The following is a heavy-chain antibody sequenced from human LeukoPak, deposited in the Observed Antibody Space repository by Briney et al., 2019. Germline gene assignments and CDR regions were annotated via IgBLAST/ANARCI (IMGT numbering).Heavy chain of an antibody. D-gene: IGHD5-18*01. V-gene: IGHV4-59*01. J-gene: IGHJ4*02. CDR3: ARTQQQYSYGPLGY. Sequence: SETLSLTCTVSGGSISPYYWSWIRQPPGKGLEWIGYIYYSGSTNYNPSLKSRVTISVDTSKNQFSLKLSSVTAADTAVYYCARTQQQYSYGPLGYWGQGTLVTVSA. CDR1: GGSISPYY. CDR2: IYYSGST.